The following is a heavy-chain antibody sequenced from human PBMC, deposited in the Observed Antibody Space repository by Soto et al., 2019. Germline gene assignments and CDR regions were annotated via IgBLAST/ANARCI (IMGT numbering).Heavy chain of an antibody. D-gene: IGHD1-7*01. V-gene: IGHV4-34*01. J-gene: IGHJ4*02. CDR3: AKNWNWRSLAH. CDR1: GGSFSGYY. Sequence: SETLSLTCAVYGGSFSGYYWSWIRQPPGKGLEWIGEINHSGSTNYNPSLKSRVTISVDTPKNQFSLKLSSVTAADTAVYYCAKNWNWRSLAHWGQGTLVTVSP. CDR2: INHSGST.